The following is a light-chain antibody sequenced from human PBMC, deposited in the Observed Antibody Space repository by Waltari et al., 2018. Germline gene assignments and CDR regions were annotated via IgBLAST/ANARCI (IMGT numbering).Light chain of an antibody. V-gene: IGKV3-20*01. CDR2: GAY. CDR3: QHYLRLPVT. Sequence: EIVLTQSPGTLSLSLGERATVSCRASQSVRRALAWYQQKPGQAPRLLIYGAYTRATGIPDRFRGRGSGTDVGLNISRLEPYDFAVYDCQHYLRLPVTFGQGTTVEI. J-gene: IGKJ1*01. CDR1: QSVRRA.